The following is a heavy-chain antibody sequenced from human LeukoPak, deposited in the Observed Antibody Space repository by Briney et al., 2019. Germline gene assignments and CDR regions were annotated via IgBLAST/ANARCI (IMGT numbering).Heavy chain of an antibody. CDR3: ARGGELLYWYFDL. Sequence: GGSLRLSCAASGFTFSSYSMNWVRQAPGKGLEWVSSISSSSSYIYYADSVKGRFTISRDNAKNSLYLQMNSLRAEDTAVYYCARGGELLYWYFDLWGRGTLVTVSS. J-gene: IGHJ2*01. CDR2: ISSSSSYI. V-gene: IGHV3-21*01. D-gene: IGHD3-10*01. CDR1: GFTFSSYS.